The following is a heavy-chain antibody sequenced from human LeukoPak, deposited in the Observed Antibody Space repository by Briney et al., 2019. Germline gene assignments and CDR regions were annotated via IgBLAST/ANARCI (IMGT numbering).Heavy chain of an antibody. J-gene: IGHJ4*02. V-gene: IGHV1-18*01. CDR2: ISCYNGDT. CDR3: ARDPSNTSGRYVLFDY. CDR1: GYTFTRYG. D-gene: IGHD6-19*01. Sequence: ASVKVSCKASGYTFTRYGISWVRQVPGQGLGWMGWISCYNGDTNYAQNFQGRVTLTTDTSTTTAYMELRSLRSDDTAVYYCARDPSNTSGRYVLFDYWGQGSLVTVSS.